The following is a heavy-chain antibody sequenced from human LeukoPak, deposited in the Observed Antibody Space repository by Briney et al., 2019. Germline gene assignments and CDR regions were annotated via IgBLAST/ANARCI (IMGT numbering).Heavy chain of an antibody. CDR3: ARVNYYGSGGYYWWFDP. CDR2: INHSGST. V-gene: IGHV4-34*01. J-gene: IGHJ5*02. Sequence: SETLSLTCAVYGGXFSGYYCSWIRKSPGKGLEWIGEINHSGSTNYNPSLKSRVTTSVDPSKNQVSLKLTSVTAADTAVYYCARVNYYGSGGYYWWFDPWGQGTLVTVSS. CDR1: GGXFSGYY. D-gene: IGHD3-22*01.